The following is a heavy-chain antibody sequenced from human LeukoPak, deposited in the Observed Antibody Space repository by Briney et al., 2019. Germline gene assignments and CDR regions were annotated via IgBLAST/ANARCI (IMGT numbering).Heavy chain of an antibody. Sequence: SETLSLTRTVSGGSISSGDYYWSWIRQPPGKGLEWIGYIYYSGSTYYNPSLKSRVTISVDTSKNQFSLKLSSVTAADTAVYYCARAFLAAAGYGMDVWGQGTTVTVSS. V-gene: IGHV4-30-4*01. CDR2: IYYSGST. D-gene: IGHD6-13*01. CDR1: GGSISSGDYY. J-gene: IGHJ6*02. CDR3: ARAFLAAAGYGMDV.